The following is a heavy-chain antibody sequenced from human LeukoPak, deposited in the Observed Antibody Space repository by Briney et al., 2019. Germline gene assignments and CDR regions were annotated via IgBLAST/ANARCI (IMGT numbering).Heavy chain of an antibody. J-gene: IGHJ4*02. V-gene: IGHV3-30*02. CDR1: EFSVGSNY. CDR2: IWYDETNK. D-gene: IGHD3-9*01. CDR3: AKVAGRNFDWSDY. Sequence: GVSLRLSCAASEFSVGSNYMTWVRQAPGKGLEWVAFIWYDETNKYYGESVKGRFTISRDNFKNTLYLQMNSLRPEDTAMYYRAKVAGRNFDWSDYWGQGTLVTVSS.